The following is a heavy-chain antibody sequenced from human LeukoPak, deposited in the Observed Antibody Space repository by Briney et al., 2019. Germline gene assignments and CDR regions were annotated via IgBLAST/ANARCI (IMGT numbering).Heavy chain of an antibody. V-gene: IGHV1-2*02. CDR1: GYTFTGYY. D-gene: IGHD3-10*01. CDR2: INPNGGGT. J-gene: IGHJ4*02. CDR3: ARGLLWFGELSHDFDY. Sequence: ASVKVSCKASGYTFTGYYMHWVRQAPGQGLEWMGWINPNGGGTNYAQKFQGRVTMTRDTSISTAYMELSRLRSDDTAVYYCARGLLWFGELSHDFDYWGQGTLVTVSS.